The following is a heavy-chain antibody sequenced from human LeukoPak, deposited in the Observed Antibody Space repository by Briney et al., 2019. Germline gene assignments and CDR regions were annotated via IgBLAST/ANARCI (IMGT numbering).Heavy chain of an antibody. CDR1: GYSFTSYW. J-gene: IGHJ4*02. CDR3: ARHVNILEPVFDF. CDR2: IYPGDSDT. Sequence: GESLKISCKGSGYSFTSYWIGWVRQMPGKGLEWMGIIYPGDSDTRYSPAFQGHVTMSVDKSISTAYLQWTSLKASDTAIYYCARHVNILEPVFDFWGQGTLVAVSS. D-gene: IGHD1-14*01. V-gene: IGHV5-51*01.